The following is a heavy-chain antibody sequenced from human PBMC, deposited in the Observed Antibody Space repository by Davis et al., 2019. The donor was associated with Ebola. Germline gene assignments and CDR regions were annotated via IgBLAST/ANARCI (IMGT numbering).Heavy chain of an antibody. D-gene: IGHD2-21*02. CDR1: GYTFTSYG. CDR2: ISAYNGNT. V-gene: IGHV1-18*01. Sequence: ASVKVSCKASGYTFTSYGISWVRQAPGQGLEWMGWISAYNGNTNYAQKFQGRVTITADKSTSTAYMELSSLRSEDTAVYYCARDLGTYCGGDCYGSWGQGTLVTVSS. CDR3: ARDLGTYCGGDCYGS. J-gene: IGHJ4*02.